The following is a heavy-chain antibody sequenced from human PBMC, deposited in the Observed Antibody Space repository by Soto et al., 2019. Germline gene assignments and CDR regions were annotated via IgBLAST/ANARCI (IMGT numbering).Heavy chain of an antibody. V-gene: IGHV3-23*01. CDR3: AKAGPFTIFGVVTLTRDYYYYGMDV. CDR2: ISGSGGST. J-gene: IGHJ6*02. Sequence: GGSLRLSCAASGFTFSSYAMSWVRQAPGKGLEWVSAISGSGGSTYYADSVKGRFTISRDNSKNTLYLQMNSLRAEDTAVYYCAKAGPFTIFGVVTLTRDYYYYGMDVWGQGTTVTVSS. CDR1: GFTFSSYA. D-gene: IGHD3-3*01.